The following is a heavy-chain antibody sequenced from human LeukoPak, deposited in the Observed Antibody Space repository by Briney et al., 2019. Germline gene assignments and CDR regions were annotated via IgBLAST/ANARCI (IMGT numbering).Heavy chain of an antibody. CDR1: GGSISSYY. D-gene: IGHD3-10*01. Sequence: SDTLSLTCTVSGGSISSYYRSWIRQPPGKGLEWIGYIYTSRNTNYTPSLKSRLTISVDTSKNQFSLKLSSVTAADTAVYYCARQRKIYYGFDYWGQGTLVTVSS. CDR2: IYTSRNT. V-gene: IGHV4-4*09. J-gene: IGHJ4*02. CDR3: ARQRKIYYGFDY.